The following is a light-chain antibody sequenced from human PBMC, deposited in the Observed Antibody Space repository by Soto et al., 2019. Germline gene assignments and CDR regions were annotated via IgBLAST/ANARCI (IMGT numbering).Light chain of an antibody. J-gene: IGKJ4*01. Sequence: DIQMTQSPSSLSASVGDRVTITCRASQNIDIFLNWYHQKPGRAPYLLIYGASTLQNGVPSRFNGSGSRTDFSLTISTLQPEDFGTYYCQQSYSAPPLTFGAGTKVDI. CDR1: QNIDIF. CDR2: GAS. CDR3: QQSYSAPPLT. V-gene: IGKV1-39*01.